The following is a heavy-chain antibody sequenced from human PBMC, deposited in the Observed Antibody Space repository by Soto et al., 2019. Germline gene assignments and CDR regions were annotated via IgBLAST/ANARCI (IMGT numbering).Heavy chain of an antibody. D-gene: IGHD3-3*01. V-gene: IGHV4-30-4*01. J-gene: IGHJ3*02. CDR1: GGSISSGDYY. CDR2: IYYSGST. Sequence: QVQLQESGPGLVKPSQNLSLTCTVSGGSISSGDYYWSWIRQPPGKGLEWIGYIYYSGSTYYNPSLKSRVTISVDTSKNQFSLKLSSVTAADTAVYYCARNSKYYDFWSGYYAVDAFDIWGQGTMVTVSS. CDR3: ARNSKYYDFWSGYYAVDAFDI.